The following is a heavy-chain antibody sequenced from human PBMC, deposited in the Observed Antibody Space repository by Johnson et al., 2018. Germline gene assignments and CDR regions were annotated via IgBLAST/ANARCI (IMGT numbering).Heavy chain of an antibody. V-gene: IGHV3-30*03. CDR1: GFTFSSYG. CDR3: ARVKGPPNRSYYYMDV. Sequence: VQLVESGGDVVQPGRSLRLSCAASGFTFSSYGMHWVRQAPDKGLEWVAVIVYDGTNKYYSDSVKGRFTISRDNSKNTLYLQMNSLKAEDTAVYYCARVKGPPNRSYYYMDVWGKGTTGTVSS. J-gene: IGHJ6*03. CDR2: IVYDGTNK. D-gene: IGHD2/OR15-2a*01.